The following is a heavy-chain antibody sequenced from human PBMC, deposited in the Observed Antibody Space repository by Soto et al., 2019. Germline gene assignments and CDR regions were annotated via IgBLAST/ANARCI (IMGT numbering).Heavy chain of an antibody. J-gene: IGHJ5*02. CDR1: GGSFSGYY. CDR3: ARYTDIVVVPAAIHWFDP. Sequence: PSETLSLTCAVYGGSFSGYYWSWIRQPPGKXLEWIGEINHSGSTNYNPSLKSRVTISVDTSKNQFSLKLSSVTAADTAVYYCARYTDIVVVPAAIHWFDPWGQGTLVTVSS. CDR2: INHSGST. D-gene: IGHD2-2*02. V-gene: IGHV4-34*01.